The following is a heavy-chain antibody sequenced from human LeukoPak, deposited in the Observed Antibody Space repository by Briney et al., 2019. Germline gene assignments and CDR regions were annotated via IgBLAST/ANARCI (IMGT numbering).Heavy chain of an antibody. CDR1: GGSISSYF. Sequence: SETLSLTCTVSGGSISSYFWSWIRQPPGKGLEWIGYIYYSGSTNYNPSLKSRVTISVDTSKNQFSLKLSSVTAADTAVYYCAGASYDSSGVHWGQGTLVTVSS. J-gene: IGHJ4*02. D-gene: IGHD3-22*01. CDR2: IYYSGST. CDR3: AGASYDSSGVH. V-gene: IGHV4-59*01.